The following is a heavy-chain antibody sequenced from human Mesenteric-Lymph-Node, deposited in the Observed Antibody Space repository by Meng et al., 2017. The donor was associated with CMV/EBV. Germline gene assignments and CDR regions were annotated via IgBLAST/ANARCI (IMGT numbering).Heavy chain of an antibody. CDR1: GYTFTSYD. CDR2: MNPNSGNT. J-gene: IGHJ6*02. CDR3: ARARPITIFGVVIRYYYGMDV. V-gene: IGHV1-8*03. Sequence: ASVKVSCKVSGYTFTSYDINWVRQATGQGLEWMGWMNPNSGNTGYAQKFQGRVTITRNTSISTAYMELSSLRSEDTAVYYCARARPITIFGVVIRYYYGMDVWGQGTTVTVSS. D-gene: IGHD3-3*01.